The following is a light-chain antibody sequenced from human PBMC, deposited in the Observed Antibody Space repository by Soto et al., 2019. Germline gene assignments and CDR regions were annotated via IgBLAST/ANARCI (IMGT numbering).Light chain of an antibody. CDR2: GAS. CDR1: QGIKDY. V-gene: IGKV3-15*01. CDR3: HQYGSSPPVT. J-gene: IGKJ5*01. Sequence: EIVMTQSPATLSVSPGERATLSCRASQGIKDYLAWFQQKPGQAPRLLIYGASTRATAIPARFSGSGSGTEFTLSISSLQSEDFAMYYCHQYGSSPPVTFGQGTRLEIK.